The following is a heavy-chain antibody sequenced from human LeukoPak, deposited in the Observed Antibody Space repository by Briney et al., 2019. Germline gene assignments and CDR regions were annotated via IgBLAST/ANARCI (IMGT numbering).Heavy chain of an antibody. D-gene: IGHD3-22*01. V-gene: IGHV4-39*07. CDR1: GGSISSNSYY. J-gene: IGHJ6*03. CDR2: IYYSGST. CDR3: ARGSGYYDSILMDV. Sequence: SETLSLTCTVSGGSISSNSYYWGWIRQPPGKGLEWIGSIYYSGSTYYNPSLKSRVTISVDTSKNQFSLKLSSVTAADTAVYYCARGSGYYDSILMDVWGKGTTVTVSS.